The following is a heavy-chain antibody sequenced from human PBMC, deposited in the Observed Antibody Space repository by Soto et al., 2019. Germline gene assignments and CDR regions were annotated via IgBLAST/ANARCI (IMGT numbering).Heavy chain of an antibody. CDR3: ARVYRGPSYGMDV. Sequence: ASVKVSCKASGYTFTGYYMHWVRQAPGQGLEWMGWINPNSGGTNYAQKFQGWVTMTRDTSISTAYMKLSRLRSDDTAVYYCARVYRGPSYGMDVWGQGTTVTVSS. V-gene: IGHV1-2*04. CDR2: INPNSGGT. J-gene: IGHJ6*02. D-gene: IGHD1-26*01. CDR1: GYTFTGYY.